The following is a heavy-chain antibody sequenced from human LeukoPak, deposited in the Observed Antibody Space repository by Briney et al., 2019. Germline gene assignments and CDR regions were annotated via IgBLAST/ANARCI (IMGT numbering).Heavy chain of an antibody. Sequence: ASVKVSCKASGGTFSSYAISWVRQAPGQGLEWMGGIIPIFGTANYAQKFQGRVTTTADESTSTAYMELSSLRSEDTAVYYCASSDSEVPAALDYWYFDLWGRGTLVTVSS. CDR2: IIPIFGTA. CDR1: GGTFSSYA. CDR3: ASSDSEVPAALDYWYFDL. J-gene: IGHJ2*01. D-gene: IGHD2-2*01. V-gene: IGHV1-69*13.